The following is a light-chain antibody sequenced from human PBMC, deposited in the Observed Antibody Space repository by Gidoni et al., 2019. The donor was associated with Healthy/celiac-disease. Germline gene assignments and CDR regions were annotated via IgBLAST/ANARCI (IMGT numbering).Light chain of an antibody. Sequence: QSVLTQPPSASAAPGQKVTISGSGSSSNTGNNYVSWYQQLPGTAPKLLIYDNNKRPSGIPDRFSGSKSGTSATLGITGLQTGDEADYYCGTWDSSLSAGVVFGGGTKLTVL. CDR1: SSNTGNNY. J-gene: IGLJ2*01. CDR2: DNN. CDR3: GTWDSSLSAGVV. V-gene: IGLV1-51*01.